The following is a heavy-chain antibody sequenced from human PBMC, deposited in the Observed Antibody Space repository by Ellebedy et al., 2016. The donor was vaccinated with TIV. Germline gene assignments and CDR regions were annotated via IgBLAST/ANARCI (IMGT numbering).Heavy chain of an antibody. J-gene: IGHJ4*02. CDR1: GYTFTAYA. D-gene: IGHD6-13*01. Sequence: AASVKVSCKASGYTFTAYAMHWVRQAPGQRLEWMGWINAGDGNTKYSQKFQGRVTITGDTSASTAYMELSSLRSEDTAVYYCARDKRGTKGIAAPGDYWGQGTLVTVSS. CDR3: ARDKRGTKGIAAPGDY. V-gene: IGHV1-3*01. CDR2: INAGDGNT.